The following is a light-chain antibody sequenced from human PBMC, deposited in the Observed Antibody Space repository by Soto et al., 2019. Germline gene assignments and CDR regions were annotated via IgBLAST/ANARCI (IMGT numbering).Light chain of an antibody. J-gene: IGLJ2*01. V-gene: IGLV2-14*01. Sequence: QSALTQPASVSGSPGQSITISCTGTSSDVGGYNYVSWYQQHPGKAPKLMIYDVSNRPSGVSNRFSGSKSGNTASLTISGLQAEDEADYDCRSYTSSYTLVFGGGTKHTVL. CDR1: SSDVGGYNY. CDR2: DVS. CDR3: RSYTSSYTLV.